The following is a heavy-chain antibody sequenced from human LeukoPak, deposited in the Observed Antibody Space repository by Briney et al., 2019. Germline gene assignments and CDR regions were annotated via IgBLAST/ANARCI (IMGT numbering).Heavy chain of an antibody. CDR2: ISGSGGST. V-gene: IGHV3-23*01. J-gene: IGHJ4*02. D-gene: IGHD3-22*01. Sequence: GGSLRLSCAASGFTFTNAWMNWVRQAPAKGLEWVSAISGSGGSTYYADSVKGRFTISRDNSKNTLYLQMNSLRAEDTAVYYCAKDPNLVVITDFDYWGQGTLVTVSS. CDR1: GFTFTNAW. CDR3: AKDPNLVVITDFDY.